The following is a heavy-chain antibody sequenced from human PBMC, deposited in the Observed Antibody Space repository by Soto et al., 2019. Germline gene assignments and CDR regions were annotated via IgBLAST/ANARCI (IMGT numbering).Heavy chain of an antibody. V-gene: IGHV3-23*01. CDR1: GFTFTHYA. CDR3: ARAPPLKYYFDS. Sequence: GGSLRLSCAASGFTFTHYALDWVRQVPGKGLEWLSAIDTSGGVTFYADSVKGRFTTSRDNSKNTLYLQMNSLSADDTAVYFCARAPPLKYYFDSWGQGTLVTVSS. CDR2: IDTSGGVT. J-gene: IGHJ4*02.